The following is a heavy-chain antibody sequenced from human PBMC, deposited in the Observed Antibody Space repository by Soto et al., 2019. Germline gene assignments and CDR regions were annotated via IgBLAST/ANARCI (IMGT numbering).Heavy chain of an antibody. Sequence: PWWSLRLSCSGSVFTFSNYAMSWFRQAPGKGLEWVSAISSAVNTYYADSVKGRFTISRDNSKNTLSLQMNSLRAEDTAVYYCAKQVRDGTSSPYYFDYWGQGTLVTVSS. J-gene: IGHJ4*02. CDR3: AKQVRDGTSSPYYFDY. V-gene: IGHV3-23*01. D-gene: IGHD6-6*01. CDR1: VFTFSNYA. CDR2: ISSAVNT.